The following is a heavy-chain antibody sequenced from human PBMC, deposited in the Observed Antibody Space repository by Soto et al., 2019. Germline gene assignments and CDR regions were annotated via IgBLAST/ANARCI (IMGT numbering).Heavy chain of an antibody. Sequence: PGGSLRLSCAASGFTFSSHGMHWVRQAPGKGLEWVADISYDGGNKNYLDHVKGRFTISRDNPENTLYLQMNSLRAEDTAVYYCAKDSYPFHFYDSGYYYVPFDFWGQGTLVTVSS. CDR1: GFTFSSHG. V-gene: IGHV3-30*18. CDR2: ISYDGGNK. CDR3: AKDSYPFHFYDSGYYYVPFDF. J-gene: IGHJ4*02. D-gene: IGHD3-22*01.